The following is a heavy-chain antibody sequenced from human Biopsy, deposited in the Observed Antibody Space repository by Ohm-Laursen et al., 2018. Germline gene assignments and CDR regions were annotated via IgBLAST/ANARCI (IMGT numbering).Heavy chain of an antibody. D-gene: IGHD3-3*01. CDR3: ARLTILGPGPRMDV. V-gene: IGHV1-2*02. CDR2: ITPDSGGT. CDR1: GYAFIGSY. Sequence: ASVKVSSKASGYAFIGSYIHSVRQAPGQRLEWMGWITPDSGGTNYTQTSQGRATVTRETSTSTTYMDLSRLTSNDTSVYYCARLTILGPGPRMDVWGQGTTVIVSS. J-gene: IGHJ6*02.